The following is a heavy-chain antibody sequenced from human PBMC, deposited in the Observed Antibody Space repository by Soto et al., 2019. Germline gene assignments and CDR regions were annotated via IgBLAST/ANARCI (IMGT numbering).Heavy chain of an antibody. Sequence: SVKVSCKASGDTFSSSGVNWVRQAPGQGLEWMGGITPIYNKTTYAQRFQGRVALTADTSTRTAYMELSSLRSDDTAIYYCARAPLFTVITHYSMDVWGQGTTVTVSS. CDR2: ITPIYNKT. D-gene: IGHD4-4*01. CDR1: GDTFSSSG. J-gene: IGHJ6*02. CDR3: ARAPLFTVITHYSMDV. V-gene: IGHV1-69*06.